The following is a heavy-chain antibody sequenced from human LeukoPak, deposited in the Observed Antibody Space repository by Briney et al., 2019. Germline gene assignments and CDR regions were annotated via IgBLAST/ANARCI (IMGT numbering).Heavy chain of an antibody. CDR3: ARGYYDSSGYYNRAFDY. Sequence: GGSLRLSCAASGFTFSSYSMNWVRQAPGKGLEWVSYISSSGSTIYYADSVKGRFTISRDNAKNSLYLQMNSLRAEDTAVYYCARGYYDSSGYYNRAFDYWGQGTLVTVSS. V-gene: IGHV3-48*04. D-gene: IGHD3-22*01. CDR2: ISSSGSTI. CDR1: GFTFSSYS. J-gene: IGHJ4*02.